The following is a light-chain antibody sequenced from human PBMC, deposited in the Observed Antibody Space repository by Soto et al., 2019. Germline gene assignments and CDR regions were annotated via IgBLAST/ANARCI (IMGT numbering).Light chain of an antibody. CDR1: QTISSW. CDR2: RAS. CDR3: QQYSRCST. J-gene: IGKJ1*01. V-gene: IGKV1-5*03. Sequence: DIQVTQSLSTLSASVGDRVTITCRASQTISSWLAWYQQKPGMAPKLLIYRASTLQLGVPSRFSGSGSGTEFTLTISSLQPDDFATYYCQQYSRCSTFGQGTKVELK.